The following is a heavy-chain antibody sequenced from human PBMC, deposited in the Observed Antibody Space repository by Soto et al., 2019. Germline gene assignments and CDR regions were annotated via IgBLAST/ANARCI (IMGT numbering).Heavy chain of an antibody. CDR1: GFTFNNYA. CDR2: ISSSGGST. Sequence: EVQLLESGGGLVQPGGSLRLSCAASGFTFNNYAMSWVRQAPGKGLEWVSTISSSGGSTYYADSVKGRFTISRDNSKNTLYLQMNSLRAEDTAVCYCAKGRWEGYGMDVWGQGTTVTVSS. V-gene: IGHV3-23*01. CDR3: AKGRWEGYGMDV. J-gene: IGHJ6*02. D-gene: IGHD1-26*01.